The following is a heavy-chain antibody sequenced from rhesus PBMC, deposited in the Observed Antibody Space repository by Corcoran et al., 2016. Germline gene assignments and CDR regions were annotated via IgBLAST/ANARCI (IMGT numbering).Heavy chain of an antibody. J-gene: IGHJ4*01. D-gene: IGHD6-25*01. CDR2: IYGSGGGT. V-gene: IGHV4-65*01. Sequence: QVQLQESGPGLVKPSETLSLTCAVSGGSVSSSNWWSWIRQPPGKGLEWIGYIYGSGGGTNYNPSLKNRVTISIDTSKNQFSLKLSSVTAADTAVYYCASLIAAAYFDYWGQGVLVTVSS. CDR1: GGSVSSSNW. CDR3: ASLIAAAYFDY.